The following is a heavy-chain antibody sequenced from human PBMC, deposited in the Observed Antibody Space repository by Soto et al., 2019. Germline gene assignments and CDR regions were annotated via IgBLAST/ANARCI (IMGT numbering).Heavy chain of an antibody. J-gene: IGHJ5*02. Sequence: SGPTLVNPTQTLTLTCTFSGFSLSTSGVGVGWIRQPPGKALEWLALIYWDDDKRYSPSLKSRLTITKDTSKNQVVLTMTNMDPVDTATYYCAHRIPVAGTRANWFDPWGQGTLVTVSS. CDR1: GFSLSTSGVG. V-gene: IGHV2-5*02. CDR3: AHRIPVAGTRANWFDP. D-gene: IGHD6-19*01. CDR2: IYWDDDK.